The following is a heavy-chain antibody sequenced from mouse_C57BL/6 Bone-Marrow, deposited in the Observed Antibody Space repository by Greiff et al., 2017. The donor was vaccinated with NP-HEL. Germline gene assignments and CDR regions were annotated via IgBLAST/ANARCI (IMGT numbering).Heavy chain of an antibody. V-gene: IGHV1-82*01. Sequence: VQLQQSGPELVKPGASVKISCKASGYAFSSSWMNWVKQRPGKGLEWIGRIYPGDGDTNYNGKFKGKATLTADNSSRTAYMHLSSLTSEYSAVYFFARYYGSSFGAMDYWGQGTSVTVSS. D-gene: IGHD1-1*01. J-gene: IGHJ4*01. CDR2: IYPGDGDT. CDR1: GYAFSSSW. CDR3: ARYYGSSFGAMDY.